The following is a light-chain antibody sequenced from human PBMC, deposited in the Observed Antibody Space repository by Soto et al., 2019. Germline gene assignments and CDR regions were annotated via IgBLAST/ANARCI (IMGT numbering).Light chain of an antibody. CDR1: GTDVGGYNY. V-gene: IGLV2-14*01. J-gene: IGLJ3*02. CDR2: EVS. Sequence: QSALTQPASVSGSPGQSVTISCTGTGTDVGGYNYVSWYQHHPGKAPKLMIYEVSNRPPGVSNRFSGSKSGNTASLSISGLRTEDEADYYCCSFTSRSTWLFGGGTKVTV. CDR3: CSFTSRSTWL.